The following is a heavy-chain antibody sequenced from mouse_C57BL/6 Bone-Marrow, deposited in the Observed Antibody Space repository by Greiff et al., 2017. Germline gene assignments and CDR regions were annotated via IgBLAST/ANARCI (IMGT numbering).Heavy chain of an antibody. D-gene: IGHD2-4*01. CDR3: ARRAYDYDGPSFAY. CDR1: GYTFTDYY. J-gene: IGHJ3*01. V-gene: IGHV1-26*01. Sequence: EVQLQQSGPELVKPGASVKISCKASGYTFTDYYMNWVKQSHGKSLEWIGDINPNNGGTSYNQKFKGKATLTVDKSSSTAYMELRSLTSEDSAVYYCARRAYDYDGPSFAYWGQGTLVTVSA. CDR2: INPNNGGT.